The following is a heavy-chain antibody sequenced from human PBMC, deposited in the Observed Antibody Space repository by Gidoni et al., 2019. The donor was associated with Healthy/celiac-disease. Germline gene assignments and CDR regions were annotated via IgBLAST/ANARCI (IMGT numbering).Heavy chain of an antibody. CDR2: ISGSGGST. Sequence: EVQLLESGGGLVQPGGSLILSCAASGFTFSSYAMRGVRQAPGKGLEWVSAISGSGGSTYYADSVKGRFTISRDNSKNTLYLQMNSLRAEDTAVYYCAKTRGGYYFDYWGQGTLVTVSS. CDR3: AKTRGGYYFDY. D-gene: IGHD3-10*01. CDR1: GFTFSSYA. J-gene: IGHJ4*02. V-gene: IGHV3-23*01.